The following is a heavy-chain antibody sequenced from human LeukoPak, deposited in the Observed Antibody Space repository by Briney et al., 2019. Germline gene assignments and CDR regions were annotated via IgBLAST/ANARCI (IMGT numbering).Heavy chain of an antibody. Sequence: SVKVSCKASGGTFSSHAISWVRQAPGQGLEWMGGIIPIFGTANYAQKFQGRVTITADESTSTTYMELSSLRSDDTAVYYCARWSLSGQADYYHGKDVWGQGTTVTVSS. CDR2: IIPIFGTA. D-gene: IGHD5-12*01. CDR1: GGTFSSHA. J-gene: IGHJ6*02. CDR3: ARWSLSGQADYYHGKDV. V-gene: IGHV1-69*13.